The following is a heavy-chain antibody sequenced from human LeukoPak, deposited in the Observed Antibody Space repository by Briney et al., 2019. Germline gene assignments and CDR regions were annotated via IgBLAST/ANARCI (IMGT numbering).Heavy chain of an antibody. Sequence: SETLSLTCAVYGGSFSGYYWSWIRQPPGKGLEWIGEINHSGSTNYNPSLKSRVTISVDTSKNQFSLKLSSVTAADTAVYYCARARLYYDFWSGYHRVFDYWGQGTLVAVSS. D-gene: IGHD3-3*01. CDR3: ARARLYYDFWSGYHRVFDY. J-gene: IGHJ4*02. V-gene: IGHV4-34*01. CDR2: INHSGST. CDR1: GGSFSGYY.